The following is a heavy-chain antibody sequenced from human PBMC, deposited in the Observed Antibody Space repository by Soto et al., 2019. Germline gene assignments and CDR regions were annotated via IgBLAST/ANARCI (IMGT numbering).Heavy chain of an antibody. CDR1: GFTFSSYS. Sequence: EVQLVESGGGLVQPGGSLRLSCAASGFTFSSYSMTWVRQAPGKGLEWVANIKQDGSEKYYVDSVKGRFTISRDNAKNSLYVQMSSLGAEDTAVYYCARGRGMDVWGQGATVTVSS. V-gene: IGHV3-7*04. CDR2: IKQDGSEK. J-gene: IGHJ6*02. CDR3: ARGRGMDV.